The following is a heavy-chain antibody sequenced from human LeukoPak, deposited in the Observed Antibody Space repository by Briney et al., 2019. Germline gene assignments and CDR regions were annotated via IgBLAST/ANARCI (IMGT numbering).Heavy chain of an antibody. CDR3: AKGVPGYCSSSCCLAYCFDP. Sequence: GLSLRLSCAASGFTFSDFAMSWVRQAPGKGLEWVSAISGSGADTYYADSVKGRFTVSRDNSKNTLYLQMNSLRGEDTAFYYCAKGVPGYCSSSCCLAYCFDPWRQGTLVTVSP. D-gene: IGHD2-2*01. J-gene: IGHJ5*02. CDR2: ISGSGADT. CDR1: GFTFSDFA. V-gene: IGHV3-23*01.